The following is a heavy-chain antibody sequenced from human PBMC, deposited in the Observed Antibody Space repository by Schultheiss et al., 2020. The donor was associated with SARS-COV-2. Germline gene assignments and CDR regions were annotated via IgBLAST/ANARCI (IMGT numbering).Heavy chain of an antibody. CDR1: GYTFTSYG. V-gene: IGHV1-18*01. J-gene: IGHJ5*02. CDR2: ISAYNGNT. CDR3: ARSTEAYNGFDP. D-gene: IGHD5/OR15-5a*01. Sequence: ASVKVSCKASGYTFTSYGISWVRQAPGQGLEWMGWISAYNGNTNYAQKLQGRVTMTRDTSISTAYMELSRLRSDDTAVYYCARSTEAYNGFDPWGQGPLVTVAA.